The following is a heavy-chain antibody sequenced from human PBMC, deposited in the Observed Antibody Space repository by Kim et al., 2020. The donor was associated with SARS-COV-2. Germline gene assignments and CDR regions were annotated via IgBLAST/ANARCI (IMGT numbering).Heavy chain of an antibody. V-gene: IGHV1-18*01. Sequence: ASVKVSCKASGYTFTSYGISWVRQAPGQGLEWMGWISAYNGNTNYAQKLQGRVTMTTDTSTSTAYMELRSLRSDDTAVYYCARDDYGSGRHYYYGMDVWGQGTTVTVSS. CDR3: ARDDYGSGRHYYYGMDV. CDR1: GYTFTSYG. D-gene: IGHD3-10*01. CDR2: ISAYNGNT. J-gene: IGHJ6*02.